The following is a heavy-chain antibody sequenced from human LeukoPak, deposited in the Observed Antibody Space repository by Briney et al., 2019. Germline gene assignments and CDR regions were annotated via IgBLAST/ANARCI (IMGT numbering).Heavy chain of an antibody. V-gene: IGHV4-59*01. D-gene: IGHD3-10*01. J-gene: IGHJ5*02. CDR2: IYYSGST. CDR1: GGSISSYY. CDR3: ARDTKRITMVRGVISEGFDP. Sequence: PSETLSLTCTVSGGSISSYYWSWIRQPPGKGLEWIGYIYYSGSTNYNPSPKSRVTISVDTSKNQFSLKLSSVTAADTAVYYCARDTKRITMVRGVISEGFDPWGQGTLVTVSS.